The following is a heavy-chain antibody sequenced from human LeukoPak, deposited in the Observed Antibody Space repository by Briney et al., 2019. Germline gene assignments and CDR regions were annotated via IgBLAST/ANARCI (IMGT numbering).Heavy chain of an antibody. Sequence: ASVKVSCKASGYTFTSSFIHWVRQAPGQGLEWMGVINPSGGSTTYAQKFQGRVSMTRDTSTSTVYMDLSSLTSEDTAVYYCARGLYSGTYWGQGTLATVSS. CDR1: GYTFTSSF. CDR3: ARGLYSGTY. CDR2: INPSGGST. J-gene: IGHJ4*02. V-gene: IGHV1-46*01. D-gene: IGHD1-26*01.